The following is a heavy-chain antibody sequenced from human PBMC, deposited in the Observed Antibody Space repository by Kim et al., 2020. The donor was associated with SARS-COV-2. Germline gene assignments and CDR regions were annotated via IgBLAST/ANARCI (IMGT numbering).Heavy chain of an antibody. Sequence: GGSLRLSCAASGFTFSGSAIHWVRQASGKGLEWVGRIRSKANRYATAYAASVKGRFTISSDDAKYSDHLQMNSLKTEDTAVYYCTNVLGTTIDFWDAFVIWGQGTMVTVSS. D-gene: IGHD1-1*01. CDR3: TNVLGTTIDFWDAFVI. V-gene: IGHV3-73*01. J-gene: IGHJ3*02. CDR1: GFTFSGSA. CDR2: IRSKANRYAT.